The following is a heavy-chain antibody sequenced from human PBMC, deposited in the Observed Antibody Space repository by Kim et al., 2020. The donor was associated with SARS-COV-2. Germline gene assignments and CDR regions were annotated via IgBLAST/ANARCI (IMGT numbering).Heavy chain of an antibody. V-gene: IGHV4-31*03. CDR3: ARVVTMVRGVIFWFDP. Sequence: SETLSLTCTVSGGSISSGGYYWSWIRQHPGKGLEWIGYIYYSGSTYYNPSLKSRVTISVDTSKNQFSLKLSSVTAADTAVYYCARVVTMVRGVIFWFDPWGQGTLVTVSP. CDR1: GGSISSGGYY. D-gene: IGHD3-10*01. J-gene: IGHJ5*02. CDR2: IYYSGST.